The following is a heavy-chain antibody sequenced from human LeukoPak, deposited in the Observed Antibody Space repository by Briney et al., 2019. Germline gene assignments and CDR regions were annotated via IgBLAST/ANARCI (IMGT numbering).Heavy chain of an antibody. CDR1: GGSISSSNW. CDR2: IYHSGTT. J-gene: IGHJ4*02. Sequence: PSETLSLTCAVSGGSISSSNWWSWVRQPPGKGLGWIGEIYHSGTTNYNPSLKSRVTISVDKSKNQFSLKLTSVTAADTAVYYCARELNWRYFDYWGKGTLVTVSS. V-gene: IGHV4-4*02. CDR3: ARELNWRYFDY. D-gene: IGHD1-1*01.